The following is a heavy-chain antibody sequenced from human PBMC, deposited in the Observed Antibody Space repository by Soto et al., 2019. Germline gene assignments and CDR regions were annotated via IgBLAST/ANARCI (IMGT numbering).Heavy chain of an antibody. CDR1: GYTFTSYD. CDR3: ARRLLGYSSSIDP. J-gene: IGHJ5*02. CDR2: MNPNSGNT. D-gene: IGHD6-13*01. V-gene: IGHV1-8*01. Sequence: ASVKVSCKASGYTFTSYDINWVRQATGQGLEWVGWMNPNSGNTGYAPKFQGRVTMTRNTSISTAYMELSSLRSEDTAVYYCARRLLGYSSSIDPWGQGTLVTVSS.